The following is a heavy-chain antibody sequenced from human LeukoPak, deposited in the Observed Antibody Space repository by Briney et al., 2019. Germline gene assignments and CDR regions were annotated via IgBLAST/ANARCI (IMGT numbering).Heavy chain of an antibody. D-gene: IGHD6-13*01. J-gene: IGHJ5*02. Sequence: ASVKVSCKASGYTFTSYYMHWVRQAPGQGLEWMGIINPSGGSTSYAQKFQGRVTMTRDMSTSTVYMELSSLRSEDMALYYCAKGDGGSSSWEYNWFDPWGQGTLVTVSS. V-gene: IGHV1-46*01. CDR3: AKGDGGSSSWEYNWFDP. CDR1: GYTFTSYY. CDR2: INPSGGST.